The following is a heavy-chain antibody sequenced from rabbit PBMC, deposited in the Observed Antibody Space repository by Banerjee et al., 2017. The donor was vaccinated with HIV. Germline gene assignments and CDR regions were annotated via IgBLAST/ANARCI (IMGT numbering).Heavy chain of an antibody. Sequence: QSLEESGGDLVKPGASLTLTCTASGFSFSNIYYMCWVRQAPGKGLEWIGCINTGDGNTYYANWAKGRFTISKTSSTTVTLQMTSLTAADTATYFCASRGYIADFAMGLWGQGTLVTVS. CDR2: INTGDGNT. D-gene: IGHD3-1*01. CDR1: GFSFSNIYY. V-gene: IGHV1S40*01. J-gene: IGHJ3*01. CDR3: ASRGYIADFAMGL.